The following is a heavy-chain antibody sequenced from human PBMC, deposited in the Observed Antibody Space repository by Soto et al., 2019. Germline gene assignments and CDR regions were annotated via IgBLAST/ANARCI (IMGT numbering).Heavy chain of an antibody. J-gene: IGHJ5*02. Sequence: GGSVSLSCVASGFTFRSHWMHWFRQSPGKGLVWVSQINSDVSSANYADAVKGRITFSRDNAKKTLYLQMNSLRAEDTAVYYCERGACNGTSFYLFGPRGPGKMVRSP. V-gene: IGHV3-74*01. CDR3: ERGACNGTSFYLFGP. CDR1: GFTFRSHW. CDR2: INSDVSSA. D-gene: IGHD2-2*01.